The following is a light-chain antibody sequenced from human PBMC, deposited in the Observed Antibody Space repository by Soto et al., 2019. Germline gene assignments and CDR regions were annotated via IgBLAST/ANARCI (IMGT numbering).Light chain of an antibody. CDR2: DVS. J-gene: IGLJ2*01. CDR3: SSYTSSSTRV. V-gene: IGLV2-14*01. Sequence: QSALTQPASVSGSPGQSITISCTGTSSDVGGYNYVSWYQQHPGKAPKLMIYDVSNRPSGVSNRFSGSKSGNTASLTISGLQAEDEAEYYCSSYTSSSTRVFGGGTTVTVL. CDR1: SSDVGGYNY.